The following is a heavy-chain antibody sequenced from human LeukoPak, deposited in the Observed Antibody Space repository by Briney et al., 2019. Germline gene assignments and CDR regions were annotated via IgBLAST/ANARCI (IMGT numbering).Heavy chain of an antibody. CDR3: ARVGAVAGGFDI. J-gene: IGHJ3*02. CDR1: GFTFSNYW. CDR2: INSDGINT. V-gene: IGHV3-74*01. D-gene: IGHD6-19*01. Sequence: GSLRLSCAASGFTFSNYWMHWVRQAPGKGLVWVSRINSDGINTSYADSVKGRFTISRDNAKNTLHLQMNSLRAEDTAVYYCARVGAVAGGFDIWGQGTMVTVSS.